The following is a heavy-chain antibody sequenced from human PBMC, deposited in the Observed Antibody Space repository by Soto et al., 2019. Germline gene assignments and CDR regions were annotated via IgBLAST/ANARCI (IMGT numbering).Heavy chain of an antibody. J-gene: IGHJ4*02. CDR2: ISYDGSDK. CDR3: AKGLGELSPESFDY. CDR1: GFTFSYYA. V-gene: IGHV3-30*18. D-gene: IGHD3-16*02. Sequence: QVHLVESGGGVVQSGRSLRLSCAASGFTFSYYAMHWVRQAPGKGLEWVAVISYDGSDKYYGDSVKGRFTISRDNSKNTLDLQMNSLRADDTAVYYCAKGLGELSPESFDYWGQGTLITVSS.